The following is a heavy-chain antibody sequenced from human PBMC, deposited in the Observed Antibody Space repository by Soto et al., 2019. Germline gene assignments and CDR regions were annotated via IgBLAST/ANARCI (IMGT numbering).Heavy chain of an antibody. V-gene: IGHV1-2*02. J-gene: IGHJ6*02. D-gene: IGHD2-2*01. CDR3: ASDQGIVVVPATIHYYYYYGMDV. Sequence: QVQLVQSGAEVKKPGASVKVSCKASGYTFTGYYMPWVRQAPGQGLEWMGWINPNSGGTNYAQKFQGSVIMTRETSISTADMALSRLRSGEAAVYYFASDQGIVVVPATIHYYYYYGMDVWGQGTTVTVSS. CDR2: INPNSGGT. CDR1: GYTFTGYY.